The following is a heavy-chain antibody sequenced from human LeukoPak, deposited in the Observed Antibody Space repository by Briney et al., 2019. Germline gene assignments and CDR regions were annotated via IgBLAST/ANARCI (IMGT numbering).Heavy chain of an antibody. CDR2: INPNRGGT. J-gene: IGHJ5*02. D-gene: IGHD3-22*01. Sequence: GASVKVSCKASGYTFTDYYIHWVRQAPGRGLEWMGWINPNRGGTSYAQKFQGRVTMTRDTSISTAYMELSRLSFDDTAVYFCAREGAYYDTTPFDPWGQGTLVTVSS. CDR3: AREGAYYDTTPFDP. CDR1: GYTFTDYY. V-gene: IGHV1-2*02.